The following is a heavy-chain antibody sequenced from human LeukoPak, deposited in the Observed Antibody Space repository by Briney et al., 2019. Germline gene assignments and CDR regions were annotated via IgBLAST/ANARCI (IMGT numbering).Heavy chain of an antibody. J-gene: IGHJ3*02. CDR2: IWYDGNEK. CDR3: AREGDRMDAFNI. D-gene: IGHD2-15*01. V-gene: IGHV3-33*01. CDR1: GFTFSSYG. Sequence: GGSLRLSCAASGFTFSSYGMHWVRQAPGKGLEWVAIIWYDGNEKYYADSVKGRLTISRDNSKNTLYLQMNSLRAEDTALYYCAREGDRMDAFNIWGQGTMVTVSS.